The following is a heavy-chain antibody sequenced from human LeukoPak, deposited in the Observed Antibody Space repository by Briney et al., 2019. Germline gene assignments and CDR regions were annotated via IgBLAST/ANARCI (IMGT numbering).Heavy chain of an antibody. Sequence: PGGSLRLSCAASGFTFSNYAMNWVRQAPGKGLEWVSAISGSGGSTYYADSVKGRFTISRDNSTNTLYLQMNSLRAEDTAVYYCAKEAGGYCSSTSCPYFDYWGQGTLVTVSS. V-gene: IGHV3-23*01. D-gene: IGHD2-2*01. CDR2: ISGSGGST. J-gene: IGHJ4*02. CDR1: GFTFSNYA. CDR3: AKEAGGYCSSTSCPYFDY.